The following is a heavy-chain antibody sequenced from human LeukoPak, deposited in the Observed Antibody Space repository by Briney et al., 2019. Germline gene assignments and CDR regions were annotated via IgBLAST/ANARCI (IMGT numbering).Heavy chain of an antibody. D-gene: IGHD4-17*01. CDR2: IYYSGGT. J-gene: IGHJ4*02. CDR1: GGSISSGGYY. CDR3: ARSPNTTEYYFDY. V-gene: IGHV4-31*03. Sequence: SQTLSLTCTVSGGSISSGGYYWSWIRQHPGKGLEWIGYIYYSGGTYYNPSLKSRVTISVDTSKNQFSLKLSSVTAADTAVYYCARSPNTTEYYFDYWGQGTLVTVSS.